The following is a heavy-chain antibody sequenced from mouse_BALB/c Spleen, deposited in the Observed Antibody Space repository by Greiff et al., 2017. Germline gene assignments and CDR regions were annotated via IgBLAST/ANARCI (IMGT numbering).Heavy chain of an antibody. CDR1: GYSITSDYA. V-gene: IGHV3-2*02. CDR2: ISYSGST. CDR3: ARSGNNAMDY. D-gene: IGHD2-1*01. J-gene: IGHJ4*01. Sequence: DVQLQESGPGLVKPSQSLSLTCTVTGYSITSDYAWNWIRQFPGNKLEWMGYISYSGSTSYNPSLKSRISITRDTSKNQFFLQLNSVTTEDTATYYCARSGNNAMDYWGQGTSVTVSS.